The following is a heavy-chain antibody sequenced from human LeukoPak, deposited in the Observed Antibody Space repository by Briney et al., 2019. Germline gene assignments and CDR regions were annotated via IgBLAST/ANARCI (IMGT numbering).Heavy chain of an antibody. CDR3: AKDSVKVTTVRRVPHYMDV. J-gene: IGHJ6*03. Sequence: GGSLRLSCAASGFTFSSYAMQWVRQAPGKGLEWVAVISYDGSIKYYADSVKGRFTISRDNSKNTLYLQMNSLRAEDTAVYYCAKDSVKVTTVRRVPHYMDVWGKGTTVTISS. V-gene: IGHV3-30*04. CDR2: ISYDGSIK. D-gene: IGHD4-17*01. CDR1: GFTFSSYA.